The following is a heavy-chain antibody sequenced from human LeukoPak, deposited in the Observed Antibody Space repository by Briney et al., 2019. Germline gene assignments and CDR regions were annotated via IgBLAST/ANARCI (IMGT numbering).Heavy chain of an antibody. CDR3: ARIYCSGGSCRPEYFQH. CDR2: IYYSGST. V-gene: IGHV4-59*01. D-gene: IGHD2-15*01. CDR1: GGSISSYY. Sequence: SETLSLTCTVSGGSISSYYRSWIRQPPGKGLEWIGYIYYSGSTNYNPSLKSRVTISVDTSKNQFSLKLSSVTAADTAVYYCARIYCSGGSCRPEYFQHWGQGTLVTVSS. J-gene: IGHJ1*01.